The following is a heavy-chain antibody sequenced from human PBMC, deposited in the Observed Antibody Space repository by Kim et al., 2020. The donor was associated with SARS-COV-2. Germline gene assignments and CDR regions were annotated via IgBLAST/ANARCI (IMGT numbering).Heavy chain of an antibody. CDR1: GFTFSSYG. CDR2: ISYDGSNI. J-gene: IGHJ6*02. Sequence: GGSLRLSCAASGFTFSSYGMHWVRPAPGKGLEWVAVISYDGSNIYYVDSVKGRFTISRDNSKNTPYLQMNSLRAEDTAVYYCAKEIRQQLVHVYYYYYGMDVWGQGTTVTVSS. V-gene: IGHV3-30*18. D-gene: IGHD6-13*01. CDR3: AKEIRQQLVHVYYYYYGMDV.